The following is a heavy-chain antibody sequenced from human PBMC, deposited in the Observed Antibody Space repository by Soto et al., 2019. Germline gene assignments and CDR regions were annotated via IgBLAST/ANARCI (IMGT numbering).Heavy chain of an antibody. D-gene: IGHD3-9*01. J-gene: IGHJ4*02. V-gene: IGHV4-59*08. CDR3: ASAADDILTGYYID. CDR2: IYYSGST. CDR1: GGSISSYY. Sequence: SETLSLTCTVSGGSISSYYWSWIRQPPGKGLEWIGYIYYSGSTNYNPSLKSRVTISVDTSKNQFSLKLSSVTAADTAVYYCASAADDILTGYYIDWGQGTLVTVSS.